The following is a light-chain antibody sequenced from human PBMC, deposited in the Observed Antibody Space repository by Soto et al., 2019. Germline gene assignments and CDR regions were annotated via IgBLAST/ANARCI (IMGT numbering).Light chain of an antibody. J-gene: IGKJ4*01. CDR3: QQYDNLTT. V-gene: IGKV1-33*01. CDR2: EAS. CDR1: QDISNH. Sequence: DIQMTQSPSSLSASVGDRVTITCQASQDISNHLNWYQPKPGKAPMLLIYEASNLETGVPSRFGGSVCATDFTFTISILQPEDIATYSCQQYDNLTTSGGETKVEIK.